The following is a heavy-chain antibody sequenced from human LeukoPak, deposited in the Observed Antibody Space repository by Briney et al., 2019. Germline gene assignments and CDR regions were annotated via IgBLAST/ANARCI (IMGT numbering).Heavy chain of an antibody. Sequence: PGGSLRLSCAASAFTFSSYAMSWVRQAPGKGLEWVSAISGSGGSTYYADSVKGRFTISRDNSKNTLYLQMNSLRAEDTAVYYCAKYPKLYYYDSSGYSDYWGQGTLVTVSS. CDR1: AFTFSSYA. V-gene: IGHV3-23*01. D-gene: IGHD3-22*01. CDR2: ISGSGGST. CDR3: AKYPKLYYYDSSGYSDY. J-gene: IGHJ4*02.